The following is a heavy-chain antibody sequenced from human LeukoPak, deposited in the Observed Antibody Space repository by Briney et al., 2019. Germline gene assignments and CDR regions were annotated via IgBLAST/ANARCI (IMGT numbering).Heavy chain of an antibody. V-gene: IGHV3-15*01. J-gene: IGHJ4*02. CDR3: ARDRISVTPAGLDY. D-gene: IGHD2-2*01. CDR1: GFTFSNAW. Sequence: GGSLRLSCAASGFTFSNAWMSWVRQAPGKGLEWVGRIKSKTDGGTTDYAAPVKGRFTISRDDSKNTLYLQMNSLKTEDTAVYYCARDRISVTPAGLDYWGQGSLVTVSS. CDR2: IKSKTDGGTT.